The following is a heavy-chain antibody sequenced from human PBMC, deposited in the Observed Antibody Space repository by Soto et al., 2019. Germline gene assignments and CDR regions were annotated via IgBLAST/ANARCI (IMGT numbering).Heavy chain of an antibody. CDR3: ARLGGYSSSWEIDY. D-gene: IGHD6-13*01. CDR2: IIPILGIA. CDR1: GGTFSSYT. Sequence: QVQLVQSGAEVKKPGSSVKVSCKASGGTFSSYTISWVRQAPGQGLEWMGRIIPILGIASYAQKFQGRVTXIAXKXMSTAYMELSSLRSEDTAVYYCARLGGYSSSWEIDYWGQGTLVTVSS. V-gene: IGHV1-69*02. J-gene: IGHJ4*02.